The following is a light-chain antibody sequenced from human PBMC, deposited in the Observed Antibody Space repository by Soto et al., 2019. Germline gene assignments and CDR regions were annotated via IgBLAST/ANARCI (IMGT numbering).Light chain of an antibody. Sequence: EIVMTQSPATLSVSPGERATLSCRASQSIVSGLAWYQQKPGQAPRLLIYGPSTRATGIPARFSGSGSGTEFTLTISSLQSEDFAVYFCQQYDNWPWTFGQGTKVDIK. V-gene: IGKV3-15*01. J-gene: IGKJ1*01. CDR2: GPS. CDR1: QSIVSG. CDR3: QQYDNWPWT.